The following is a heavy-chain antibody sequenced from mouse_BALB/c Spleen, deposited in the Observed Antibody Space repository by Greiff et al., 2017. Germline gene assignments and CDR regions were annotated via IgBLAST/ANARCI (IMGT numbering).Heavy chain of an antibody. Sequence: QVQLQQPGAELVQPGASVKLSCKASGYTFTSYWMHWVKQRPGQGLEWIGEINPSNGRTNYNEKFKSKATLTVDKSSSTAYMQLSSLTSEDSAVYYCAREVRRDVAYWGQGTLVTVSA. CDR3: AREVRRDVAY. CDR2: INPSNGRT. J-gene: IGHJ3*01. V-gene: IGHV1S81*02. D-gene: IGHD2-14*01. CDR1: GYTFTSYW.